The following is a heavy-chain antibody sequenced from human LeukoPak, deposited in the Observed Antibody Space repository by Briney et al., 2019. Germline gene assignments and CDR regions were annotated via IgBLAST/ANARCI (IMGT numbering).Heavy chain of an antibody. CDR3: ARGYGAGNYRRPFYGMDV. D-gene: IGHD3-10*01. CDR2: LNWNGDIT. CDR1: GFTFNDYG. J-gene: IGHJ6*02. Sequence: GGSLRLSCAASGFTFNDYGMTWVRQAPGKGLEWVSGLNWNGDITRYADSVKGRFTISRDNAKNSVYLQMDSLSAEDTAFYYCARGYGAGNYRRPFYGMDVWGQGTTVTVCS. V-gene: IGHV3-20*04.